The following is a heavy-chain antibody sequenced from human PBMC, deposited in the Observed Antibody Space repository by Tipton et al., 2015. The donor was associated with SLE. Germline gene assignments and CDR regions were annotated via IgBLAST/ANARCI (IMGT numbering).Heavy chain of an antibody. CDR3: ARDCGSYSWFDP. D-gene: IGHD1-26*01. Sequence: QSGAEVKKPGASVQVSCRASGYIFTNYDINWVRLASGQGLEWMGWMNPNSGNTGYAQKFQGRVTMTRHTSISTAYMELSSLRSEDTAVYYCARDCGSYSWFDPWGQGTLVTVSS. V-gene: IGHV1-8*02. CDR2: MNPNSGNT. J-gene: IGHJ5*02. CDR1: GYIFTNYD.